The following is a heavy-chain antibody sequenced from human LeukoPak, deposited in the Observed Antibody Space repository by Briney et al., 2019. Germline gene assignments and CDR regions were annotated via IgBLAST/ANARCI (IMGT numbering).Heavy chain of an antibody. D-gene: IGHD4-23*01. V-gene: IGHV5-51*01. J-gene: IGHJ4*02. CDR1: GYRFTSYW. CDR2: IYPGDSDT. CDR3: ARPGYGGKFRGGTSYFDY. Sequence: GESLKISCQGSGYRFTSYWIGWVRPLPGKGLEWIGIIYPGDSDTRYSPSFQGQVTISADKSISTAYLQWSSLKASDTAMYYCARPGYGGKFRGGTSYFDYWGQGTLVTVSS.